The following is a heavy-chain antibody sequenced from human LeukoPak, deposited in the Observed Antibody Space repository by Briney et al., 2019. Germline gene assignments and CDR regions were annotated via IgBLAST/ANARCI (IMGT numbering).Heavy chain of an antibody. CDR2: IYYSGST. CDR1: GGSISSSSYY. Sequence: SETLSLTCTVSGGSISSSSYYWGWIRQPPGKGLEWIGSIYYSGSTYYNPSLKSRVTISVDTSKNQFSLKLSSVTAADTAVYYCARVLQGYGDYLSNYYYMDVWGKGTTVTVSS. V-gene: IGHV4-39*07. CDR3: ARVLQGYGDYLSNYYYMDV. J-gene: IGHJ6*03. D-gene: IGHD4-17*01.